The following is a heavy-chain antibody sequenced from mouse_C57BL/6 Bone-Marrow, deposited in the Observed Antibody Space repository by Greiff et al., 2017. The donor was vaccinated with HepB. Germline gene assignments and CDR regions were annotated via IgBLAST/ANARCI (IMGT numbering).Heavy chain of an antibody. D-gene: IGHD2-1*01. CDR3: AVYGNYDY. V-gene: IGHV1-4*01. Sequence: VKLMESGAELARPGASVKMSCKASGYTFTSYTMHWVKQRPGQGLEWIGYINPSSGYTKYNQKFKDKATLTADKSSSTAYMQLSSLTSEDSAVYFCAVYGNYDYWGQGTTLTVSS. J-gene: IGHJ2*01. CDR2: INPSSGYT. CDR1: GYTFTSYT.